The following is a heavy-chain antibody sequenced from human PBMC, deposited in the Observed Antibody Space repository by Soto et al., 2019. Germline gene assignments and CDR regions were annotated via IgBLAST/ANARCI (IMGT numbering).Heavy chain of an antibody. J-gene: IGHJ4*02. D-gene: IGHD3-22*01. CDR2: ISYDGSNK. Sequence: GGSLILSCAASGFTFSSYGMHWVRQAPGKGLEWVAVISYDGSNKYYADSVKGRFTISRDNSKNTLYLQMNSLRAEDTAVYYCAKVAGYYDSSGYPPEYWGQGTLVTVSS. V-gene: IGHV3-30*18. CDR3: AKVAGYYDSSGYPPEY. CDR1: GFTFSSYG.